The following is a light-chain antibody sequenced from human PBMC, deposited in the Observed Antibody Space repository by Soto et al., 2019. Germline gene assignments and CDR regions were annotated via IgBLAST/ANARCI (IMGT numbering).Light chain of an antibody. CDR2: RNN. J-gene: IGLJ2*01. CDR3: AAWDDSLSGPVV. CDR1: SSNIGSNY. V-gene: IGLV1-47*01. Sequence: QSVLTQPPSASGTPGQRVTISCSGSSSNIGSNYVYWYQQLPGTAPKLLIYRNNQRHSGVPDRFSGSKSGTSASLAISGLRSEDEADYYCAAWDDSLSGPVVFGGGTQLTVL.